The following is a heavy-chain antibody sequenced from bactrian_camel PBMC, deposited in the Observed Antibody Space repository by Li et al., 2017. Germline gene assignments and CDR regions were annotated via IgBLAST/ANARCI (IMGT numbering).Heavy chain of an antibody. Sequence: HVQLVESGGGSVQAGGSLKLSCAASGYTYTSKCIVWFRQAQGWEREGVAAIYSSDGSTDYANSVKGRFTISQDGAKNTVYLQMNSLKSEDTALYHCAAEPGVCAPTFGSRWYGRTSDYKTWGQG. CDR3: AAEPGVCAPTFGSRWYGRTSDYKT. V-gene: IGHV3S63*01. D-gene: IGHD6*01. J-gene: IGHJ6*01. CDR2: IYSSDGST. CDR1: GYTYTSKC.